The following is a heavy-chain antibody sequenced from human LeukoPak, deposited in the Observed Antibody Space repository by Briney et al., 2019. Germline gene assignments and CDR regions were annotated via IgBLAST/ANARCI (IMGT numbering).Heavy chain of an antibody. Sequence: ASVKVSCKVSGYTLTELSMHWVRQAPGKGLEWMGGFDPEDGETIYAQKFQGRVTMTEDTSTGTAYMELSSLRSEDTAVYYCATDPGYSYGFPLDYWGQGTLVTVSS. J-gene: IGHJ4*02. D-gene: IGHD5-18*01. CDR1: GYTLTELS. CDR2: FDPEDGET. V-gene: IGHV1-24*01. CDR3: ATDPGYSYGFPLDY.